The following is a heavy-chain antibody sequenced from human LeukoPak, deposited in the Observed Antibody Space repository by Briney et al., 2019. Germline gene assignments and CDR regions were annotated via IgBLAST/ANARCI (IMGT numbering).Heavy chain of an antibody. D-gene: IGHD6-6*01. CDR3: ARDGSGYSSSSTPDY. CDR1: GVTVSSNY. J-gene: IGHJ4*02. CDR2: IYSGGST. V-gene: IGHV3-66*01. Sequence: GGSLRLSCAASGVTVSSNYMSWVRQAPGKGLGWVSVIYSGGSTYYADSVKGRFTISRDNSKNTLYLQMNSLRAEDTAVYYCARDGSGYSSSSTPDYRGQGTLVTVSS.